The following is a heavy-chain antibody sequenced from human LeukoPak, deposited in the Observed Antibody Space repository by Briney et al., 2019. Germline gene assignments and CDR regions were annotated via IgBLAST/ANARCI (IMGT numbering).Heavy chain of an antibody. V-gene: IGHV3-11*01. Sequence: GGSRRLSCAASGFTFSDYYMSWIRQAPGKGLEWVSYISSSGSTIYYADSVKGRFTISRDNAKNSLYLQMNSLRAEDTAVYYCAKDRRDGYNPFDYWGQGILVTVSS. J-gene: IGHJ4*02. CDR2: ISSSGSTI. CDR1: GFTFSDYY. D-gene: IGHD5-24*01. CDR3: AKDRRDGYNPFDY.